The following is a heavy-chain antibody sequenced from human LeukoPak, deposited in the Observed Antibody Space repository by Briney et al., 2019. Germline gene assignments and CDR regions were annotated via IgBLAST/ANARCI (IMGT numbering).Heavy chain of an antibody. CDR1: GGSFSGYY. V-gene: IGHV4-34*01. J-gene: IGHJ4*02. CDR3: ASTGPDISGHYQAY. Sequence: PSETLSLTCAVYGGSFSGYYWSWIRQPPGKGLEWIGEINHSESTNYNPSLKSRATITVDTSKNQFSLKLTSVTAADTAVYYCASTGPDISGHYQAYWGQGTLVIVSS. CDR2: INHSEST. D-gene: IGHD3-22*01.